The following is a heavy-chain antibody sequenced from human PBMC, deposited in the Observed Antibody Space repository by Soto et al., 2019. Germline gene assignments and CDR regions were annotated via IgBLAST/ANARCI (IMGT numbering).Heavy chain of an antibody. CDR1: GFTFSSYA. CDR2: ISGSGGST. V-gene: IGHV3-23*01. D-gene: IGHD4-17*01. Sequence: GGSLRLSCAASGFTFSSYAMSWVRQAPGKGLEWVSAISGSGGSTYYADSVKGRFTISRDNSKNTLYLQMNSLRAEDTAVYYCAKDSRALRAWDFYYYYGMDVWGQGTTVTVSS. CDR3: AKDSRALRAWDFYYYYGMDV. J-gene: IGHJ6*02.